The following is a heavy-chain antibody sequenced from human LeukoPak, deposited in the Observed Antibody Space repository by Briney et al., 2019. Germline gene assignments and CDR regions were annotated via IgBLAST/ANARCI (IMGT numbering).Heavy chain of an antibody. CDR1: GFTLSSYA. J-gene: IGHJ4*02. D-gene: IGHD4-17*01. Sequence: GGSLRLSRSASGFTLSSYAMYWVRQAPGKGLEWVSAISGNGAGTYYTDSVKGRFTISRDNAKNTVYLQMNSLRVEDTGVYYCASALTTVTPHFHCWGQGTLVTVSS. V-gene: IGHV3-23*01. CDR3: ASALTTVTPHFHC. CDR2: ISGNGAGT.